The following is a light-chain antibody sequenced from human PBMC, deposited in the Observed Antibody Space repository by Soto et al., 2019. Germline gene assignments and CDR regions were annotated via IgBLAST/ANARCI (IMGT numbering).Light chain of an antibody. CDR2: EVT. J-gene: IGLJ2*01. CDR1: SSDVGGYNY. V-gene: IGLV2-14*01. CDR3: TSFSASSTHVV. Sequence: QSVLTQPASVSGSPGQSITISCTGTSSDVGGYNYVSWYQQYPGKAPKVIIYEVTNRPSGISNRFSGSKSGNTASLTISGLQAEDEADYYCTSFSASSTHVVFGGGTKVTVL.